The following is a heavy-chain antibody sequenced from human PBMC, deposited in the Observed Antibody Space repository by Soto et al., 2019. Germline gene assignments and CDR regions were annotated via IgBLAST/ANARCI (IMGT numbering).Heavy chain of an antibody. CDR1: GGSFSGYY. J-gene: IGHJ6*02. Sequence: SETLSLTCAVYGGSFSGYYWSWIRQPPGKGLEWIGEINHSGSTNYNPSLKSRVTISVDTSKNQFSLKLSSVTAADTAVYYCARYSRLAIFGVANYYYGMDVWGQGTTVTVSS. CDR2: INHSGST. CDR3: ARYSRLAIFGVANYYYGMDV. V-gene: IGHV4-34*01. D-gene: IGHD3-3*01.